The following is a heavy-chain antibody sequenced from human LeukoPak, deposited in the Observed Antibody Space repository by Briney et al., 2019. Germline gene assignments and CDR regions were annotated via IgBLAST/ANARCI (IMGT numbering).Heavy chain of an antibody. J-gene: IGHJ4*02. D-gene: IGHD1-26*01. CDR1: GFTFSSYS. V-gene: IGHV3-21*01. Sequence: GGSLRLSCAASGFTFSSYSMNWVRQAPGKGLEWVSSISSSGSNIYYGDSVKGRFSISRDNAQNSLYLQMNSLRAEDTAVYYCARGGGNYGKYHFDHWGQGTLVTVSS. CDR2: ISSSGSNI. CDR3: ARGGGNYGKYHFDH.